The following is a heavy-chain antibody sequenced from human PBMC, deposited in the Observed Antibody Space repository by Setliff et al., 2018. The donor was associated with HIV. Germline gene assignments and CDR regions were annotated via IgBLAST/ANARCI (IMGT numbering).Heavy chain of an antibody. CDR2: IYYSGST. CDR1: GGSISSGAYH. V-gene: IGHV4-31*03. Sequence: SETLSLTCTVSGGSISSGAYHWSWIRQHPGKGLEWIGYIYYSGSTYYNPSLKSRVTISVDTSKTQFSLKLSSVTAADTAVYYCATGVEEFQLPPYYYYFMDVWGKGTPVTVSS. J-gene: IGHJ6*03. D-gene: IGHD2-2*01. CDR3: ATGVEEFQLPPYYYYFMDV.